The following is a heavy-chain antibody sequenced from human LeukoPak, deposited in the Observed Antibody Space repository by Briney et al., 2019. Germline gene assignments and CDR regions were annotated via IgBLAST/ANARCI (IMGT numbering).Heavy chain of an antibody. CDR1: GFTLDDYG. V-gene: IGHV3-20*04. Sequence: TGGSLRLSCAASGFTLDDYGMSWVRQAPGKGLEWVSGINWNGGSTGYADSVKGRFTISRDNAKNSLYLQMNSLRAEDTALYYCASKHYDSSGLDYWGQGTLVTVSS. CDR2: INWNGGST. D-gene: IGHD3-22*01. J-gene: IGHJ4*02. CDR3: ASKHYDSSGLDY.